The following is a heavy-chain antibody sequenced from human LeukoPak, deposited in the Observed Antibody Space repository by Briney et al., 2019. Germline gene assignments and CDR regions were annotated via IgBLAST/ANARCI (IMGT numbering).Heavy chain of an antibody. J-gene: IGHJ6*03. D-gene: IGHD3-10*01. Sequence: GGTLRLSCAASGFTFNNFGMSWVRQAPGKGLEWVSTISGRSGGTFYADSVKGRFTISRDNSMNTLYLQMDGLRAEDTAVYYCAKHNAIRGVQNYYYSYMDAWGKGTTVTISS. CDR2: ISGRSGGT. CDR1: GFTFNNFG. V-gene: IGHV3-23*01. CDR3: AKHNAIRGVQNYYYSYMDA.